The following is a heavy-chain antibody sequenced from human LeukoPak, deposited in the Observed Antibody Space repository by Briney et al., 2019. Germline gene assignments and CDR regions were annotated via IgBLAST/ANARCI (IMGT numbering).Heavy chain of an antibody. CDR3: ARHAGSSWGLFDY. Sequence: GESLKISCKGSGYTFANYWIAWVRRMPGKGLEWMGIIYPGDSDTRYSPSFQGQVTISADKSIDTAYLQWSSLKASDTAIYYCARHAGSSWGLFDYWGQGTLVTVSS. V-gene: IGHV5-51*01. J-gene: IGHJ4*02. D-gene: IGHD6-13*01. CDR2: IYPGDSDT. CDR1: GYTFANYW.